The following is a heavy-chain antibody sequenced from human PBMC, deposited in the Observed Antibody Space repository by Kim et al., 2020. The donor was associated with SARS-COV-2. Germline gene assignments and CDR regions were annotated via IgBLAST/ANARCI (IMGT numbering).Heavy chain of an antibody. V-gene: IGHV3-74*01. Sequence: GGSLRLSCAASGFTFTSYWLHWVRPAPGKGPEWVSRINSDGSSTIYADSVKGRFTISRDNAKNTLYLQMNSLRAEDTAVYYCARGNYHAMDVWGQGTTDT. J-gene: IGHJ6*02. CDR3: ARGNYHAMDV. CDR1: GFTFTSYW. CDR2: INSDGSST.